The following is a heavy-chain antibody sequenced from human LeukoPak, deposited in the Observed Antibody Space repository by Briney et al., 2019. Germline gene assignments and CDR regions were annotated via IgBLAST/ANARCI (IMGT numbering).Heavy chain of an antibody. J-gene: IGHJ4*02. CDR3: ARDFRMSGSYSPLDY. D-gene: IGHD1-26*01. Sequence: ASVKVSCKASGNTFTGYYMHWVRQAPGQGLEWMGWINPNSGGTNYAQKFQGRVTMTRDTSISTAYMELSRLRSDDTAVYYCARDFRMSGSYSPLDYWGQGTLVTVSS. V-gene: IGHV1-2*02. CDR1: GNTFTGYY. CDR2: INPNSGGT.